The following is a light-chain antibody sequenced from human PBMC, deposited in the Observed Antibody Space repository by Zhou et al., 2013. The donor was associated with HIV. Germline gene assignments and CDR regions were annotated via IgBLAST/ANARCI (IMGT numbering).Light chain of an antibody. Sequence: DIQMTQSPSTLSASVGDRVTITCRASQSIRNWLAWYQQKPGKAPKLLIYKASSLQSGVPSRFSGSGSGTEFTLTISSLHLEDFATYFCLQHNSLPQTFGQGTKVEIK. V-gene: IGKV1-5*03. CDR1: QSIRNW. J-gene: IGKJ1*01. CDR2: KAS. CDR3: LQHNSLPQT.